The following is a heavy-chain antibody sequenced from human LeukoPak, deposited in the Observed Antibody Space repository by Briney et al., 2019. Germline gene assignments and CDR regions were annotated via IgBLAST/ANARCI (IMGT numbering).Heavy chain of an antibody. CDR2: IYYSGST. CDR3: AREATTVTGNWFDP. D-gene: IGHD4-11*01. J-gene: IGHJ5*02. V-gene: IGHV4-59*01. CDR1: GGSISSYC. Sequence: PSETLSLTCTVSGGSISSYCWSWIRRPPGKGLEWIGYIYYSGSTNYNPSLKSRVTISVDTSKNQFSLKLSSVTAADTAVYYCAREATTVTGNWFDPWGQGTLVTVSS.